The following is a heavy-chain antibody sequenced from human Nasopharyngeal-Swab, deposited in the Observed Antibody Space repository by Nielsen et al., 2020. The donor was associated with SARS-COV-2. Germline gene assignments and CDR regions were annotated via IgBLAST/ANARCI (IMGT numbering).Heavy chain of an antibody. J-gene: IGHJ6*02. Sequence: ASVKVSCKASGYTFTGYYMHWLRQAPRQGLEWMEWINPNSGGTTYAKKFQGWVTMNRDTSISTAYMKLSRLRSDDTAEYYCATRAARPPGGYYYYGMDVWGQGTTVTVSS. CDR1: GYTFTGYY. CDR3: ATRAARPPGGYYYYGMDV. D-gene: IGHD6-6*01. CDR2: INPNSGGT. V-gene: IGHV1-2*04.